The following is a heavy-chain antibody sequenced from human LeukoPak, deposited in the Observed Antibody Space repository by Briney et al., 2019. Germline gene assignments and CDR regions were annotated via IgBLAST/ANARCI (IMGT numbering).Heavy chain of an antibody. CDR2: IYSGGST. CDR3: AKDEGYFDWLTGAFDI. J-gene: IGHJ3*02. Sequence: GGSLRLSCAASGFTVSSNYMSWVRQAPGKGLEWVSVIYSGGSTYYADSVKGRFTISRDNSKNTLYLQMNSLRAEDTAVYYCAKDEGYFDWLTGAFDIWGQGTMVTVSS. D-gene: IGHD3-9*01. CDR1: GFTVSSNY. V-gene: IGHV3-66*01.